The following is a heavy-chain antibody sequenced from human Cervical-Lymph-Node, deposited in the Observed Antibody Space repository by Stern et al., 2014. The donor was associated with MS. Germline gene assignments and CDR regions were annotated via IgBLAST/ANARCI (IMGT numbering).Heavy chain of an antibody. CDR3: ARDRGMIVVVTYSFEN. J-gene: IGHJ4*02. CDR2: ISYDGSNQ. Sequence: VQLVESGGGVVQPGRSLRLSCAASGFSFSSSGMHWVRQAPGKGLEWVAVISYDGSNQYYADSVKGRLTSSRDNSKNTLYLQMDSLRAEDTGVYYCARDRGMIVVVTYSFENWGQGTLVTVSS. CDR1: GFSFSSSG. D-gene: IGHD3-22*01. V-gene: IGHV3-30*03.